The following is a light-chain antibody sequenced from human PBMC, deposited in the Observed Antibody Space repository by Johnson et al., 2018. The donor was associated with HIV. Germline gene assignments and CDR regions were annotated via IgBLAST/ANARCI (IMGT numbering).Light chain of an antibody. J-gene: IGLJ1*01. V-gene: IGLV1-51*01. CDR3: ETWDSRLSGYYV. CDR1: SSNIGINY. CDR2: DND. Sequence: QSVLTQPPSVSAAPGQKVTISCSGSSSNIGINYVYWFQQLPGTAPKLLIYDNDKRPSGIPDRFSGSKSGTSATLGITGLQTGDEADYYCETWDSRLSGYYVFGSGTRLTVL.